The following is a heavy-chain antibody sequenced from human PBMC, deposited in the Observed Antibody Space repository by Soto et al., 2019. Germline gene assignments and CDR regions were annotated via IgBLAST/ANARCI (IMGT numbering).Heavy chain of an antibody. CDR1: GYTFTSYG. CDR2: ISAYNGNT. V-gene: IGHV1-18*04. Sequence: ASVKVSCKASGYTFTSYGISWVRQAPGQGLGWMGWISAYNGNTNYAKKLQGRVTMTTDTSTRTAYMELRSLRSDDTAVYYCARAAYSSSSMDVWGQGTTVTVSS. D-gene: IGHD6-13*01. CDR3: ARAAYSSSSMDV. J-gene: IGHJ6*02.